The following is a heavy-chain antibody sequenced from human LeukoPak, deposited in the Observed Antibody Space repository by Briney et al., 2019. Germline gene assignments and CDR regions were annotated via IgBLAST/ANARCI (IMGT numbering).Heavy chain of an antibody. V-gene: IGHV3-9*01. CDR1: GFTFDDYA. Sequence: GGSLRLSCAASGFTFDDYAMHWVRQAPGKGLEWVSGISWNSGSIGYADSVEGRFTISRDNAKNSLYLQMNSLRAEDTALYYCAKDMGWSYGMDVWGQGTTVTVSS. CDR3: AKDMGWSYGMDV. D-gene: IGHD6-19*01. CDR2: ISWNSGSI. J-gene: IGHJ6*02.